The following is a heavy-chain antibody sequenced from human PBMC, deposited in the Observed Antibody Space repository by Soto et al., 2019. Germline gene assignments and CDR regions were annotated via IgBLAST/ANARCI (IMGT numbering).Heavy chain of an antibody. Sequence: QVQLVQSGAEVKKPGSSVKGSCKASGGTFGSYAISWVRQAPGQGLEWMGGIIPIPGTANYAQKLQGRDTIAADESTSPGYMELRSLRSEDTAVYYCARSHGSSTSLDIYYYYYYGMDGWGQGNKVTVSS. CDR1: GGTFGSYA. CDR2: IIPIPGTA. CDR3: ARSHGSSTSLDIYYYYYYGMDG. V-gene: IGHV1-69*01. J-gene: IGHJ6*02. D-gene: IGHD2-2*01.